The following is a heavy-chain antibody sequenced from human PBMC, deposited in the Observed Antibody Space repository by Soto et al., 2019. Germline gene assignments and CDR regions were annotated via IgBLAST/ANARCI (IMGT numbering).Heavy chain of an antibody. CDR2: ISWNSGSI. J-gene: IGHJ6*03. CDR3: AKDSLDCSSTSCDKDYYYYYMDV. V-gene: IGHV3-9*01. D-gene: IGHD2-2*02. Sequence: GGSLRLSCAASGFTFDDYAMHWVRQAPGKGLEWVSGISWNSGSIGYADSVKGRFTISRDNAKNSLYLQMNSLRAEDTALYYCAKDSLDCSSTSCDKDYYYYYMDVWGKGTTVTVSS. CDR1: GFTFDDYA.